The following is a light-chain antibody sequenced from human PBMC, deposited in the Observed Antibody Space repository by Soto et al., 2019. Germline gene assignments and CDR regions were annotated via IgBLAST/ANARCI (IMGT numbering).Light chain of an antibody. J-gene: IGLJ2*01. CDR3: LLYYGGAPYVV. Sequence: QTVVTQEPSLTVSPGGTVTLTCASSTGAVTSGYYPNWFQQKPGQAPRVLIYSTSNKHSWTPARFSGSLLGDKAALTLSGVQPEDEAEYYCLLYYGGAPYVVFGGGTKLTVL. CDR2: STS. CDR1: TGAVTSGYY. V-gene: IGLV7-43*01.